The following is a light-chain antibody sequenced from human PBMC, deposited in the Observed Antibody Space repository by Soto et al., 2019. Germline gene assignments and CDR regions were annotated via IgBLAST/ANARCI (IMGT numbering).Light chain of an antibody. Sequence: DIQMTQSPSSLSASVGDRVTITCRASHDISNYLNWYQQKPGKAPKLLIYDASNLETGVPSRFSGSGSGTDFTFTISSLQPEDIATYYCQHCHNLPLAFGGGTKAEIK. CDR3: QHCHNLPLA. CDR1: HDISNY. V-gene: IGKV1-33*01. CDR2: DAS. J-gene: IGKJ4*01.